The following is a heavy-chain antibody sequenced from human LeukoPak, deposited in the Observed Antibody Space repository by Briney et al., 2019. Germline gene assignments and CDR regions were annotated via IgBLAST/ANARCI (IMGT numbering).Heavy chain of an antibody. D-gene: IGHD2-21*02. CDR3: AREVTTPKNWFDP. J-gene: IGHJ5*02. CDR2: IYYSGNT. V-gene: IGHV4-39*02. Sequence: SETLSLTCTVSGDSIRSSEYYWGWIRQPPGKGLEWIGNIYYSGNTYYNPSLKSRVTISVDTSNNQFSLKLSSVTATDTAVYYCAREVTTPKNWFDPWGQGTLVTVSS. CDR1: GDSIRSSEYY.